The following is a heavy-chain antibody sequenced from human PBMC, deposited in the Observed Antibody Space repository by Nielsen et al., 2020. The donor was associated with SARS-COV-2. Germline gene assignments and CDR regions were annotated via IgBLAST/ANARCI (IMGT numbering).Heavy chain of an antibody. CDR3: ARLNYDILTKYYYYGMDV. Sequence: GESLKISCQCSGYSFTSYWISWVRQMPGKGLEWMGRIDPSDSYTNYSPSFQGHVTISADKSISTAYLQWSSLKASDTAMYYCARLNYDILTKYYYYGMDVWGQGTTVTVSS. V-gene: IGHV5-10-1*01. J-gene: IGHJ6*02. CDR2: IDPSDSYT. CDR1: GYSFTSYW. D-gene: IGHD3-9*01.